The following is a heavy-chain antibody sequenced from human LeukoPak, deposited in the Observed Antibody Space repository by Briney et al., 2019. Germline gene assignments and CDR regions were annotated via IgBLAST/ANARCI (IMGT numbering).Heavy chain of an antibody. J-gene: IGHJ4*02. CDR3: TRDKGVGRDSHNRYFDY. CDR2: ISSTGKYI. D-gene: IGHD5-24*01. V-gene: IGHV3-21*01. Sequence: GGSLRLSCAASGFTFSSHSMNWVRQAPGKGPAWVSSISSTGKYINYADSVKGRFTISRDNAKNSLFLQMNSLRAEDTAVYYCTRDKGVGRDSHNRYFDYWGQGTLVTVSS. CDR1: GFTFSSHS.